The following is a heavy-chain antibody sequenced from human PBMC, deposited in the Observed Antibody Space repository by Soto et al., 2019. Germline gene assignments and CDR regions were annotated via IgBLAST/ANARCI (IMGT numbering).Heavy chain of an antibody. V-gene: IGHV1-69*02. CDR1: GGTFSSYT. CDR2: IIPILGIA. Sequence: QVQLVQSGAEVKKPGSSVKVSCKASGGTFSSYTISWVRQAPGQGLEWMGRIIPILGIANYAQKFQGRVTITADKSTSTDYMELSSLRSEDTAVYYCARARGSYRLGIYYYYGMDVWGQGTTVTVSS. J-gene: IGHJ6*02. D-gene: IGHD1-26*01. CDR3: ARARGSYRLGIYYYYGMDV.